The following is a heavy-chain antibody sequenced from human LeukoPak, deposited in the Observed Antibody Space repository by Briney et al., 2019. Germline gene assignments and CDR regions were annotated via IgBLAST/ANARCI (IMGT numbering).Heavy chain of an antibody. V-gene: IGHV4-39*01. CDR2: IYYSGRT. J-gene: IGHJ4*02. D-gene: IGHD4-17*01. CDR1: VHFISSSSYF. Sequence: SEPLSLPCTVSVHFISSSSYFWGRIRKPPGKGLEWNGRIYYSGRTYYNPSLKSRVTISVDKSKNQFSLKLSSVSAADTAVYYCARHRRDYDYGDHWGQGTLVTVSS. CDR3: ARHRRDYDYGDH.